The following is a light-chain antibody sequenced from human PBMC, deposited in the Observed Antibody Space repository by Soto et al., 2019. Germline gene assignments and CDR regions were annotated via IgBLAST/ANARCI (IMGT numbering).Light chain of an antibody. Sequence: DIHITQSPSTLSASVGDRVTITCRASQSISSWLAWYQQKPGKAPKFLIYDASSLESGVPSRFSGSGSGTEFTLTISSLQPDDFATYYCQQYNTYPTFGQGTKVDIK. CDR2: DAS. CDR1: QSISSW. V-gene: IGKV1-5*01. CDR3: QQYNTYPT. J-gene: IGKJ1*01.